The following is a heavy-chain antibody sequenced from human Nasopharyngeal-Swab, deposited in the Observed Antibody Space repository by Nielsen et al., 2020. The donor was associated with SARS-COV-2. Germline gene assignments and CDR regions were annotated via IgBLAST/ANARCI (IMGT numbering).Heavy chain of an antibody. V-gene: IGHV3-23*01. J-gene: IGHJ4*02. CDR1: GFTFSSYA. CDR2: ISGSGGST. CDR3: AKDRGIVVVIGFDY. D-gene: IGHD3-22*01. Sequence: GEFLKISCAASGFTFSSYAMSWVRQAPGKGLEWVSAISGSGGSTYYADSVKGRFTISRDNSKNTLYLQMNSLRAEDTAVYYCAKDRGIVVVIGFDYWGQGTLVTVSS.